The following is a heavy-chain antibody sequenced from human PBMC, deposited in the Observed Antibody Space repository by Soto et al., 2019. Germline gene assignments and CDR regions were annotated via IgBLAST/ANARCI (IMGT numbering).Heavy chain of an antibody. Sequence: PGGSLRLSCAASGFPFSSYFMSWVRQAPGKGLEWVSGISGGGSNTFYADSVKGLFTISRDNSKNTLLLQINSLGAEDTAVYYCAKHSNKSRSSLRGRYFGYWGQGIGVTVSS. CDR1: GFPFSSYF. CDR2: ISGGGSNT. V-gene: IGHV3-23*01. J-gene: IGHJ4*02. D-gene: IGHD3-22*01. CDR3: AKHSNKSRSSLRGRYFGY.